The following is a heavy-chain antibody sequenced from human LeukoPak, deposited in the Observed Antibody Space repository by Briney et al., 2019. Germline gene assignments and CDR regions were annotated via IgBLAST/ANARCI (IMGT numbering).Heavy chain of an antibody. CDR3: ARFRSGWYMDY. CDR1: GFTFSSYG. CDR2: IWNDGSKS. J-gene: IGHJ4*02. V-gene: IGHV3-33*01. D-gene: IGHD6-19*01. Sequence: GGSLRLSCAASGFTFSSYGMPWVRQAPGKGLEWVAVIWNDGSKSNYPDSVKGRFTIPRDDSKNTLFLQMSSLRVEDTAVYYCARFRSGWYMDYWGQGTLVTVSS.